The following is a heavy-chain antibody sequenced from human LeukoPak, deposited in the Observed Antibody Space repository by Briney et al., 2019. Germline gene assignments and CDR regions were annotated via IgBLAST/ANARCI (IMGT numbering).Heavy chain of an antibody. CDR2: TSPAGNVT. Sequence: AGSLRLSCAASAFPFSLFAMHWVRQAQGRGLEWVAVTSPAGNVTHLITSVRGRFSLPRDNSRKTLSLQMSSLTVDDTDVYYCARELAVTGQWDFDRWGQGTVVTVSS. CDR1: AFPFSLFA. CDR3: ARELAVTGQWDFDR. J-gene: IGHJ4*02. V-gene: IGHV3-30*10. D-gene: IGHD1-26*01.